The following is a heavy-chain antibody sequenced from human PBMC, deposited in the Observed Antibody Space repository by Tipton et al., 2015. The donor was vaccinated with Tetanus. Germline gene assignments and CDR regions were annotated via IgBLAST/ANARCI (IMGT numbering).Heavy chain of an antibody. J-gene: IGHJ5*02. V-gene: IGHV4-30-2*01. D-gene: IGHD6-6*01. CDR3: ARDRGQQFVSDWFDP. CDR2: IYQSGST. Sequence: TLSLTCTVSGGSINSPDYSWGWIRQPPGKGLEWIGYIYQSGSTSYNPSLATRVPITADQPKNQFSLNLRSVTAADTAVYYCARDRGQQFVSDWFDPWGQGTLVTVSS. CDR1: GGSINSPDYS.